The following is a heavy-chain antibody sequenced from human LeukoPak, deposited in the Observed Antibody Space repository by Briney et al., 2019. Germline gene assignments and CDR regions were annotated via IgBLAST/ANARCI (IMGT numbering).Heavy chain of an antibody. CDR2: IFSNDEK. Sequence: SGPTLVNPTETLTLTCTVSGFSLSNARMGVSWIGQPPGKALEWLAHIFSNDEKSYSTSLKSRLTISKDTSKSQVVLTMTNMDPVDTATYYCACIQGYSYDNIDYWGQGTLVPVSS. CDR1: GFSLSNARMG. D-gene: IGHD5-18*01. CDR3: ACIQGYSYDNIDY. V-gene: IGHV2-26*01. J-gene: IGHJ4*01.